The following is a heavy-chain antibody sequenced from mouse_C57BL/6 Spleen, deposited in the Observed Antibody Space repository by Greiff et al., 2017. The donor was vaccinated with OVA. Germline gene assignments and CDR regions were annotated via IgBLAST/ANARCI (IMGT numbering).Heavy chain of an antibody. J-gene: IGHJ1*03. CDR1: GYTFTSYW. CDR3: ARSITTVVASDV. Sequence: QVQLQQPGAELVMPGASVKLSCKASGYTFTSYWMHWVQQRPGQGLEWIGEIDPSDSYTNYNQKFKGKSTLTVDKSSSTAYMQLSSLTSEDSAVYYCARSITTVVASDVWGTGTTVTVSS. CDR2: IDPSDSYT. D-gene: IGHD1-1*01. V-gene: IGHV1-69*01.